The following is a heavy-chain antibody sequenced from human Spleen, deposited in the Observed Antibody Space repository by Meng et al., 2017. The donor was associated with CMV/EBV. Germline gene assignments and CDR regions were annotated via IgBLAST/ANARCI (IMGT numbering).Heavy chain of an antibody. D-gene: IGHD5-24*01. CDR1: GFTFSSYG. CDR2: IRYDGSNK. CDR3: ARDPTGGDGYDY. V-gene: IGHV3-30*02. J-gene: IGHJ4*02. Sequence: GESLKISCAASGFTFSSYGMHWVRQAPGKGLEWVAFIRYDGSNKYYADSVKGRFTISRDNSKNSLYLQMNSLRAEDTAVYYCARDPTGGDGYDYWGQGTLVTVS.